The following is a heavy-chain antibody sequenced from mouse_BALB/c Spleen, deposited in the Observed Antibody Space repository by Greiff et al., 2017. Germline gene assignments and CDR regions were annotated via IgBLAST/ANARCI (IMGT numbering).Heavy chain of an antibody. Sequence: EVMLVESGGGLVQPGGSRKLSCAASGFTFSSFGMHWVRQAPEKGLEWVAYISSGSSTIYYADTVKGRFTISRDNPKNTLFLQMTSLRSEDTAMYYCARSRQLGDGGFAYWGQGTLVTVSA. V-gene: IGHV5-17*02. CDR2: ISSGSSTI. D-gene: IGHD3-2*01. CDR1: GFTFSSFG. J-gene: IGHJ3*01. CDR3: ARSRQLGDGGFAY.